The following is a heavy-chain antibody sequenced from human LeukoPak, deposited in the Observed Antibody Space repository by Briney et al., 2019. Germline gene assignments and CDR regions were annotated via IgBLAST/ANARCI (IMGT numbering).Heavy chain of an antibody. CDR2: VGISSGNT. V-gene: IGHV3-48*04. Sequence: GGSLRLPCAASGFTFSDYSMNWVRQAPGKGLEWISYVGISSGNTKYADSVKGRFTISGDSARNSLYLQMSSLRVEDTAVYYCARDHNYAFDNWGQGTLVTVS. CDR1: GFTFSDYS. D-gene: IGHD1-1*01. J-gene: IGHJ4*02. CDR3: ARDHNYAFDN.